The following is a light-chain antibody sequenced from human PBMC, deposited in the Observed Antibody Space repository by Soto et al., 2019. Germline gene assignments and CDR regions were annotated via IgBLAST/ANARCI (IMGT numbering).Light chain of an antibody. CDR2: GAS. CDR1: QSVGSNF. V-gene: IGKV3-20*01. CDR3: QQYGTSALT. Sequence: VLTQSPGTLSLSPGERATLSCRASQSVGSNFLAWYQQKPGQAPRLLIYGASSRATGIPDRFSGSGSGTDFTLAISRLEPEDFAVYYCQQYGTSALTFGPGTRVDIK. J-gene: IGKJ3*01.